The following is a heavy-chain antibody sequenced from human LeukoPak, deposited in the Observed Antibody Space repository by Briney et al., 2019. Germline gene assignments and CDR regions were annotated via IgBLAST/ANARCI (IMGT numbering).Heavy chain of an antibody. J-gene: IGHJ4*02. CDR2: VIPILGTA. CDR1: GGTFSTYA. Sequence: SVKVSCKASGGTFSTYAISWVRRAPRQEREWRGGVIPILGTANYAQKFQGRVTMTADEPTSTAYKELSRLRSEDTAVYYCARDSPYYGSGSYIDWGQGTLVTVSS. D-gene: IGHD3-10*01. CDR3: ARDSPYYGSGSYID. V-gene: IGHV1-69*13.